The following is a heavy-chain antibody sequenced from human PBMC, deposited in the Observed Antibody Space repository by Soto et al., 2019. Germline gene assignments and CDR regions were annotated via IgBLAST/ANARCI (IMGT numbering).Heavy chain of an antibody. J-gene: IGHJ4*02. CDR3: ARTSVVPAAMWATFDY. CDR1: GGSISSYY. Sequence: SETLSLTCTVSGGSISSYYWSWIRQPPGKGLEWIGYIYYSGSTNYNPSLKSRVTISVDTSKNQFSLKLSSVTAADTAVYYCARTSVVPAAMWATFDYWGQGTLVTVSS. D-gene: IGHD2-2*01. CDR2: IYYSGST. V-gene: IGHV4-59*01.